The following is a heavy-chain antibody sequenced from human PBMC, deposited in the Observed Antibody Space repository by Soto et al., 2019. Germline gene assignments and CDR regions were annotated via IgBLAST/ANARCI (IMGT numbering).Heavy chain of an antibody. J-gene: IGHJ4*02. CDR3: AVGSSGFYYIY. D-gene: IGHD1-26*01. CDR1: GGSISSSNYY. CDR2: IYYSGST. V-gene: IGHV4-39*01. Sequence: QLQLQESGPGLVKPSETLSLTCTVSGGSISSSNYYWGWIRQPPGKGLEWIGSIYYSGSTYHNPPLKSRVTISKDTSKNQFSLRLSSVTAADTAVYYCAVGSSGFYYIYWGQGIQVTDSS.